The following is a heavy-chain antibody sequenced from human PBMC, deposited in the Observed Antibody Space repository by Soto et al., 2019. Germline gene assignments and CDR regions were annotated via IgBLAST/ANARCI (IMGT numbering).Heavy chain of an antibody. V-gene: IGHV4-39*01. CDR3: ARSSGGVFGIIIEGSNWLAP. CDR1: GDSITSTDYY. Sequence: SETLSLTCTATGDSITSTDYYWGWIRQPPGKGLEWVASIYYSGSTYHNPSLKSRVTISVDTSKNQFSLKVTSVTAADTAVYYCARSSGGVFGIIIEGSNWLAPWGQGSLVTVSS. CDR2: IYYSGST. D-gene: IGHD3-16*02. J-gene: IGHJ5*02.